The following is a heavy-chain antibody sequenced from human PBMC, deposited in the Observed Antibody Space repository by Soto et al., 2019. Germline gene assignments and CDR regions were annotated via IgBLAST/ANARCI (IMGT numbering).Heavy chain of an antibody. J-gene: IGHJ6*02. CDR1: GFTFSSYA. D-gene: IGHD3-16*02. Sequence: GGSLRLSCAASGFTFSSYAMSWVRQAPGKGLEWVSAISGSGGSTYYADSVKGRFTISRDNSKNTLYLQMNSLRAEDTAVYYCAKYYPRFTGPPEAGGMDVWGQGTTVTVSS. CDR3: AKYYPRFTGPPEAGGMDV. CDR2: ISGSGGST. V-gene: IGHV3-23*01.